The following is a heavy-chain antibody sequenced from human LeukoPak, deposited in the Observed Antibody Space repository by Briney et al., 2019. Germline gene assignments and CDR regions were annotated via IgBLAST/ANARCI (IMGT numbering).Heavy chain of an antibody. V-gene: IGHV3-74*01. D-gene: IGHD3-3*01. J-gene: IGHJ4*02. CDR3: AKDHYWSIDY. CDR1: GFTFSSYA. Sequence: GGSLRLSCAASGFTFSSYAMSWVRHAPGQGLVWVSRIKGDGISTNCADSVKGRFTISRDIAKNTLYLQMNSLRAEDTGVYYCAKDHYWSIDYWGRGTLVTVSS. CDR2: IKGDGIST.